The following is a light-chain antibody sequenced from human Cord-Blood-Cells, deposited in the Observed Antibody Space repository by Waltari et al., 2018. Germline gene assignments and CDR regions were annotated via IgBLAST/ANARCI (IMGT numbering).Light chain of an antibody. V-gene: IGKV4-1*01. J-gene: IGKJ2*01. Sequence: DIVMTQSPDSLAVSLGERATINCKSSQSVLYSSNNKNYLAWYQQKPGQPPKLVIYWASTRESVVPDRFSGSGSGTDFTITICSLQAEDVAVSYCQQYYSTPYTFGQGTKLEIK. CDR3: QQYYSTPYT. CDR1: QSVLYSSNNKNY. CDR2: WAS.